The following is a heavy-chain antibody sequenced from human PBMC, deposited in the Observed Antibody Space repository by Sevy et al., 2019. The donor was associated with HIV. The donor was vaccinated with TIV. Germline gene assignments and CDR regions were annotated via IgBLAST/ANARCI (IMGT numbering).Heavy chain of an antibody. D-gene: IGHD3-22*01. J-gene: IGHJ4*02. CDR1: GFTFTTYN. CDR3: VRSPIGVVIFFDY. V-gene: IGHV3-30*04. CDR2: ISYHGSNK. Sequence: GGSLRLSCAASGFTFTTYNMHWVRQTPGKGLEWVAVISYHGSNKFYADSVKGRFTISRDNSKNTLDLQMNSLSSEDTAIYYCVRSPIGVVIFFDYWGQGTLVTVSS.